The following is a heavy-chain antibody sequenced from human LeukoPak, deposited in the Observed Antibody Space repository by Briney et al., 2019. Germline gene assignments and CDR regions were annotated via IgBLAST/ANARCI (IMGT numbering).Heavy chain of an antibody. Sequence: GGSLRLSCAASGFTLSIYSMHGVRQARAKGLEWVSYISSSSSNIFYTDSVEGRFTISRDNPKHSLYLPMNRPSSEDTPVCFFARGGRSRYFDYWGQGTLVTVSS. CDR1: GFTLSIYS. D-gene: IGHD2-15*01. CDR3: ARGGRSRYFDY. CDR2: ISSSSSNI. J-gene: IGHJ4*02. V-gene: IGHV3-48*01.